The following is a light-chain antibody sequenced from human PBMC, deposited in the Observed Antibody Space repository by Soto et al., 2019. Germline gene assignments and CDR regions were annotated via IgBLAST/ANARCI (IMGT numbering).Light chain of an antibody. Sequence: EIVLTQSPGTLSLSQGERATLSCRASQSVRNNYLAWYQQKPGQAPRLLIYGASNRATGIPDRFSGSGSGTDFTLTISSLEPEDFAVYYCQQYGSSGTFGQGTKVEIK. CDR3: QQYGSSGT. J-gene: IGKJ1*01. V-gene: IGKV3-20*01. CDR2: GAS. CDR1: QSVRNNY.